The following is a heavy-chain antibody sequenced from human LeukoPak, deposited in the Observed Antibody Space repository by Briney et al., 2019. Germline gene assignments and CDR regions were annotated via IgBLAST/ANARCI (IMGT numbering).Heavy chain of an antibody. CDR1: GFTFTSYR. V-gene: IGHV3-74*01. CDR3: ARAPKITMVRGDNYYYYMDV. J-gene: IGHJ6*03. CDR2: INSDGSST. Sequence: GGSLRLSCAASGFTFTSYRMHWVRQAPGKGLVWVSQINSDGSSTSYADSVKGRFTISRDNAKNSLYLQMNSLRAEDTAVYYCARAPKITMVRGDNYYYYMDVWGKGTTVTVSS. D-gene: IGHD3-10*01.